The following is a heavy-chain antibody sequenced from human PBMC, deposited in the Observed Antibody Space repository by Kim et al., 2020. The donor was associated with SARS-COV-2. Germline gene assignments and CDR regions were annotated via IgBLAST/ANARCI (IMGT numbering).Heavy chain of an antibody. Sequence: GGSLRLSCAASGFTFSSYAMHWVRQAPGKGLEWVAVISYDGSNKYYADSAKGRFTISRDNSKNTLYLQMNSLRAEDTAVYYCARGGKVRGFDYWGQGTLVTVSS. CDR2: ISYDGSNK. D-gene: IGHD3-10*01. J-gene: IGHJ4*02. CDR3: ARGGKVRGFDY. V-gene: IGHV3-30-3*01. CDR1: GFTFSSYA.